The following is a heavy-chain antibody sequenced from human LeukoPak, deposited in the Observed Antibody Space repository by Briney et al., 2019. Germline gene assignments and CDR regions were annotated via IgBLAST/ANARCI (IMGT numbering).Heavy chain of an antibody. CDR3: AREYSSGWSPPGDY. CDR1: GYTFTGYY. CDR2: FNPNSGGT. V-gene: IGHV1-2*02. J-gene: IGHJ4*02. D-gene: IGHD6-19*01. Sequence: VASVKVSCKASGYTFTGYYMHWVRQAPGQGLEWMGWFNPNSGGTNYAQKFQGRVTMTRDTSISTAYMELSRLRSDDTAVYYCAREYSSGWSPPGDYWGQGTLVTVSS.